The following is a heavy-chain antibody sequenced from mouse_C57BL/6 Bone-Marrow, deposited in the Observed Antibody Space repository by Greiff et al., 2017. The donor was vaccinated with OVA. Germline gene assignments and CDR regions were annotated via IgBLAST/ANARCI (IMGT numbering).Heavy chain of an antibody. J-gene: IGHJ3*01. D-gene: IGHD2-1*01. CDR3: TRGIYYGTTGAY. CDR1: GYTFTDYE. CDR2: IGPETGGT. Sequence: QVQLQQSGAELVRPGASVTLSCKASGYTFTDYEMHWVKQTPVHGLEWIGAIGPETGGTAYNQKFKGKAILTADKSSSTAYMELRSLTSEDSAVYYCTRGIYYGTTGAYWGQGTLVTVSA. V-gene: IGHV1-15*01.